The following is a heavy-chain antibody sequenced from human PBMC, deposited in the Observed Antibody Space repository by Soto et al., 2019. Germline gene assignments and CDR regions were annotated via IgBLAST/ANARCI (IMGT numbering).Heavy chain of an antibody. Sequence: EVQLVESGGGLVQPGGSLRLSCAVSGFTVSYNYMSWVRQAPGKGPERVSAIHRGGDTFYADSVKCRFTISRDNSKNTLHRQMDSPRPEDTAVYYCAEERGSVGEYWWGDAFDVWGQGTVVTASS. CDR2: IHRGGDT. J-gene: IGHJ3*01. CDR3: AEERGSVGEYWWGDAFDV. D-gene: IGHD3-10*01. CDR1: GFTVSYNY. V-gene: IGHV3-53*04.